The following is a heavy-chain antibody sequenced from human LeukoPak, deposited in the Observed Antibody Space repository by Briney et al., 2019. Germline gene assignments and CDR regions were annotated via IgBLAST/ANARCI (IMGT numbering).Heavy chain of an antibody. Sequence: GRSLRLSCAASGFTFNNYGMHWVRQAPDKGLEWVAVIWYDGSNKYYADPVKGRFTISRDNSENTLYLQMNSLRAEDTAVYYCARTNERYSNYNLFDYWGQGTLVTVSS. V-gene: IGHV3-33*01. CDR3: ARTNERYSNYNLFDY. CDR1: GFTFNNYG. CDR2: IWYDGSNK. J-gene: IGHJ4*02. D-gene: IGHD4-11*01.